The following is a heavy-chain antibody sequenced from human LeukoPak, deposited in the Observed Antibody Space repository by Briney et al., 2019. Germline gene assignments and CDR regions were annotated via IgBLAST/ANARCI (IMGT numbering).Heavy chain of an antibody. CDR3: ARGSRRSPMAAAGGGYYYYYMDV. D-gene: IGHD6-13*01. CDR2: INHSGRT. J-gene: IGHJ6*03. Sequence: SETLSLTCAVYGGSFSDYYWSWIRQPPGKGLEWIGEINHSGRTNHDPSLKNRVTISVDTSKNQFSLRLKSVSAADTAVYYCARGSRRSPMAAAGGGYYYYYMDVWDKGTTVTVSS. V-gene: IGHV4-34*01. CDR1: GGSFSDYY.